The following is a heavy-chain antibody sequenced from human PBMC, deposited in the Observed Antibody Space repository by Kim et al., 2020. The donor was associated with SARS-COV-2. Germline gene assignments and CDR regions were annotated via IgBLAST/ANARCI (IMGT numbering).Heavy chain of an antibody. Sequence: GGSLRLSCAASGFTFSSYSMNWVRQAPGKGLEWVSSISSSSSYIYYADSVKGRFTISRDNAKNSLYLQMNSLRAEDTAVYYCARVRIAAPNWFDPWGQGTLVTVSS. V-gene: IGHV3-21*01. D-gene: IGHD6-6*01. CDR1: GFTFSSYS. CDR3: ARVRIAAPNWFDP. CDR2: ISSSSSYI. J-gene: IGHJ5*02.